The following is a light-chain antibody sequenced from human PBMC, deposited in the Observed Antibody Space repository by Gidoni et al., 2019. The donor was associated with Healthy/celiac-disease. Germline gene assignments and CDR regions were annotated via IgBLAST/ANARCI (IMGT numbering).Light chain of an antibody. CDR1: ALPKQY. J-gene: IGLJ2*01. CDR3: QSADSSGTPRGVV. V-gene: IGLV3-25*03. CDR2: KDS. Sequence: SYELTQPPSVSVSPGQTARITCSGDALPKQYAYWYQQKPGQAPVLVIYKDSERPSGIPERFSGSSSGTTVTLTISGVQAEDEADYHCQSADSSGTPRGVVFGGGTKLTVL.